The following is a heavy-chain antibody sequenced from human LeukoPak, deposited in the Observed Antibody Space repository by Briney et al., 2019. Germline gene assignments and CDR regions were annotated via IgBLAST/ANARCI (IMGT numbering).Heavy chain of an antibody. CDR1: GGSISSSSYY. CDR3: ARGPDSSSWYVDY. J-gene: IGHJ4*02. D-gene: IGHD6-13*01. CDR2: INHSGST. Sequence: SETLSLTCTVSGGSISSSSYYWGWIRQPPGKGLEWIGEINHSGSTNYNPSLKSRVTISVDTSKNQFSLKLTSVTAADTAVYYCARGPDSSSWYVDYWGQGTLVTVSS. V-gene: IGHV4-39*07.